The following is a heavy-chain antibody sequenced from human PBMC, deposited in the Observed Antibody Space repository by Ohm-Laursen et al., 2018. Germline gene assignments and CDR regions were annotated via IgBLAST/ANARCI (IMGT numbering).Heavy chain of an antibody. D-gene: IGHD6-19*01. Sequence: SLRLSCTASGFTFSNSAMTWVRQAPGEGLEWVSSISGTTDNTYYADSVKGRFTISRDNSKNTLFLQMNSLRADDTALYYCAKYGSGWYEDYWGQGTLVTVSS. CDR2: ISGTTDNT. J-gene: IGHJ4*02. CDR3: AKYGSGWYEDY. V-gene: IGHV3-23*01. CDR1: GFTFSNSA.